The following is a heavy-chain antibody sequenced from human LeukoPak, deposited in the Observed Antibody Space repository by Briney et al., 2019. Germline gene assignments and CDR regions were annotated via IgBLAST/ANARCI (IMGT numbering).Heavy chain of an antibody. J-gene: IGHJ4*02. Sequence: GGSLRLSCAASGFTFSSYSMNWVRQPPGKGLEWVSYISSSSSTIYYADSVKGRFTISRDNAKNSLYLQMNILRAEDTAVYYCARGGAKFFDYWGQGTLVTVSS. CDR2: ISSSSSTI. D-gene: IGHD3-16*01. V-gene: IGHV3-48*04. CDR1: GFTFSSYS. CDR3: ARGGAKFFDY.